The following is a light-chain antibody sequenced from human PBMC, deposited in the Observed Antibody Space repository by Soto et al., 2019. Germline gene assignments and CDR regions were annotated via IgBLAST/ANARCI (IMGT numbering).Light chain of an antibody. Sequence: IHMTQSPSTLSASVGDRVTITCRASQSISSWLAWYQQKPGKAPKLLIYDASSLDSGVPSRFSGSGSGTEFTLTISSLQPDDFATYYCQQYNNYSWTFGQGTKVDIK. CDR3: QQYNNYSWT. CDR1: QSISSW. CDR2: DAS. V-gene: IGKV1-5*01. J-gene: IGKJ1*01.